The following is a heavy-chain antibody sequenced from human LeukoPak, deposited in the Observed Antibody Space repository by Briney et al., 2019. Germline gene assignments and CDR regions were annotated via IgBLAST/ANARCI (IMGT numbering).Heavy chain of an antibody. CDR2: ISFDGSNK. D-gene: IGHD6-13*01. V-gene: IGHV3-30*04. J-gene: IGHJ5*02. CDR3: ARGDKQLVFERRKGGFDP. CDR1: GCTFSSYA. Sequence: SGGSLRVSCAASGCTFSSYAMHWVRQAPGKGLEWVTIISFDGSNKYYADSVKGRFTISRDNSKNTLYLQMKSLRAEDTALYYCARGDKQLVFERRKGGFDPWGQGTLVTVSS.